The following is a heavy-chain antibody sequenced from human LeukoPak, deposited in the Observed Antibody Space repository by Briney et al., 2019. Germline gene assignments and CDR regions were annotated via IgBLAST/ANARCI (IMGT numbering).Heavy chain of an antibody. CDR1: GFTLHSCA. CDR3: AKQRPYYDFWCPFDY. Sequence: PGGSLRLSCAAFGFTLHSCAMSWVRQAPGKWPEWVAIISASGGRTYHADSVQGRPIISRATSDNTVYLHMNSLRAEDTAVYYCAKQRPYYDFWCPFDYWGQGIPVLVSS. V-gene: IGHV3-23*01. CDR2: ISASGGRT. J-gene: IGHJ4*02. D-gene: IGHD3/OR15-3a*01.